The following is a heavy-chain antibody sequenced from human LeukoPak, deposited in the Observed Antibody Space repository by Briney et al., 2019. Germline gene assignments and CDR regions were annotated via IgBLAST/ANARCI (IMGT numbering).Heavy chain of an antibody. CDR3: ACGVPHSYYYMDV. D-gene: IGHD2-21*01. Sequence: SETLSLTCTVSGDSINTYYWNWIRHPPGEGLEWIAHIYYTGNASYNPSLKSRATISVHTSKNQFSLSLSSVTAADTAVYYCACGVPHSYYYMDVWGKGTTVAVSS. V-gene: IGHV4-59*12. CDR2: IYYTGNA. CDR1: GDSINTYY. J-gene: IGHJ6*03.